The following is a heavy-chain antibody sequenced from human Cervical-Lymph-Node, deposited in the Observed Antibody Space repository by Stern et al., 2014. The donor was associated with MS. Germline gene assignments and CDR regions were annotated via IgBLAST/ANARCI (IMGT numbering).Heavy chain of an antibody. J-gene: IGHJ3*02. CDR3: ARDGGGVDI. CDR2: IIPSIGIA. CDR1: GGTFSSYV. V-gene: IGHV1-69*17. Sequence: QMQLVQSGAEVKKPGSSVKVSCKASGGTFSSYVISWVRQAPGQGLEWVGGIIPSIGIANHAQKVQGRVTITEDKYTTTGYMELSSRRSEDTALYYCARDGGGVDIWGQGTMVSVSS. D-gene: IGHD2-8*01.